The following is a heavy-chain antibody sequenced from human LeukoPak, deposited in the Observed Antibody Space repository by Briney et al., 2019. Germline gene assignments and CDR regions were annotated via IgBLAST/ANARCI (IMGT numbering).Heavy chain of an antibody. CDR3: AKDLPSRWLPDY. D-gene: IGHD3-22*01. CDR1: GFTFSSYE. V-gene: IGHV3-23*01. CDR2: ISGSGGST. Sequence: GGSLRLSCAASGFTFSSYEMNWVRQAPGKGLEWVSAISGSGGSTYYADSVKGRFTISRDNSKNTLYLQMNSLRAEDTAVYYCAKDLPSRWLPDYWGQGTLVTVSS. J-gene: IGHJ4*02.